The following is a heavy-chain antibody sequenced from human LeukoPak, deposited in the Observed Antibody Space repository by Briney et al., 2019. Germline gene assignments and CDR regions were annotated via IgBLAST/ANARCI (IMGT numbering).Heavy chain of an antibody. D-gene: IGHD6-6*01. CDR2: IIPIFGIA. CDR3: AREKGSIAGVLYYYYGMDV. Sequence: SVKVSCKASGGTFSSYAISWVRQAPGQGLEWMGRIIPIFGIANYAQKFQGRVTITADKSTSTAYMELSSLRSEDTAVYYCAREKGSIAGVLYYYYGMDVWGQGITVTVS. CDR1: GGTFSSYA. J-gene: IGHJ6*02. V-gene: IGHV1-69*04.